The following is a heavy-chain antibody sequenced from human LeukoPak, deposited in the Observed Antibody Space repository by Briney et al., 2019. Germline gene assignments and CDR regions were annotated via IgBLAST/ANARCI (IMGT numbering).Heavy chain of an antibody. CDR1: GFTFDDHG. Sequence: PGGSLRLSCAASGFTFDDHGMSWVRQAPGKGLEWVFGINWNGGSTGYADSVKGRFTISRDNAKNSLYLQMNSLRAEDTALYYCARDSVTMVRGVIMNYYYYYMDVWGKGTTVTVSS. J-gene: IGHJ6*03. CDR2: INWNGGST. D-gene: IGHD3-10*01. V-gene: IGHV3-20*04. CDR3: ARDSVTMVRGVIMNYYYYYMDV.